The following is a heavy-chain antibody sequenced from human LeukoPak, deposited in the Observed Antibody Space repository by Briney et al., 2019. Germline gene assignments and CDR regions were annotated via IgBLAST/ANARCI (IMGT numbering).Heavy chain of an antibody. CDR2: ISNSDGTT. D-gene: IGHD3-10*01. CDR3: ARGGSYSCLDY. CDR1: DYSISSAYY. V-gene: IGHV3-11*04. J-gene: IGHJ4*02. Sequence: LSLTCSVSDYSISSAYYWGWIRQAPGKGLEWVSYISNSDGTTYYADFVRGRFTISRDNAKKSLYLQMNSLRVEDTAVYYCARGGSYSCLDYWGQGTLVTVSS.